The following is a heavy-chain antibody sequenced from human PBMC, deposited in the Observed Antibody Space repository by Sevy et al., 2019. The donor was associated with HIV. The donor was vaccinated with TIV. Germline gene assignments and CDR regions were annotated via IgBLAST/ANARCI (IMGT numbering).Heavy chain of an antibody. D-gene: IGHD3-22*01. Sequence: ASVKVSCKVSGYTLTQLSMHWVRQAPGEGPEWMGTFDPEDGETRYAQKFQGRVIMTEDTSTDTAYMELSSLRSEDTAFYYCASTKDYYDGSGYPFDDWGQGTLVTVSS. V-gene: IGHV1-24*01. CDR1: GYTLTQLS. CDR3: ASTKDYYDGSGYPFDD. J-gene: IGHJ4*02. CDR2: FDPEDGET.